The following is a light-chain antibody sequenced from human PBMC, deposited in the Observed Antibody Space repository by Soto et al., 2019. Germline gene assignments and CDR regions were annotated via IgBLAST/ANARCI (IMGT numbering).Light chain of an antibody. CDR1: QSLSSTY. CDR2: GAS. J-gene: IGKJ4*01. Sequence: EIVLTQSPGTLSLSPGERATLSCRASQSLSSTYLAWYQQKLGQSPRLLIYGASTSATGIPDRFSGSGSGTDFTLTISRLEPGESAVYSCQQYGISPLTFGGGTKVHI. V-gene: IGKV3-20*01. CDR3: QQYGISPLT.